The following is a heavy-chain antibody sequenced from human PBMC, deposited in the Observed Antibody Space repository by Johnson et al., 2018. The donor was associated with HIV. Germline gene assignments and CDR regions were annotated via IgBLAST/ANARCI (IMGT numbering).Heavy chain of an antibody. V-gene: IGHV3-53*01. D-gene: IGHD1-7*01. CDR3: AKEKLELRTGDAFDI. CDR1: GFTVSSNY. Sequence: VQLVESGGGLIQPGGSLRLSCAASGFTVSSNYMSWVRQAPGKGLEWVSVIYSGGSTYYADSVKGRFTISRDNSKNTLYLQMKSLRAEDTAVYYCAKEKLELRTGDAFDIWGQGTMVTVSS. CDR2: IYSGGST. J-gene: IGHJ3*02.